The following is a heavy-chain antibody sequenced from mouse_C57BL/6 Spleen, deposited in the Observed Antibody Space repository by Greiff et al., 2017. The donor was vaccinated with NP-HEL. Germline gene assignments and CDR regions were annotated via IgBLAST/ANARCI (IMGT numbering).Heavy chain of an antibody. Sequence: VKLMESGPGLVQPSQSLSITCTVSGFSLTSYGVHWVRQSPGKGLEWLGVIWSGGSTDYNAAFISRLSISKDNSKSQVFFKMNSLQADDTAIYYCATLNWDGRDFDYWGQGTTLTVSS. CDR1: GFSLTSYG. D-gene: IGHD4-1*01. CDR2: IWSGGST. CDR3: ATLNWDGRDFDY. V-gene: IGHV2-2*01. J-gene: IGHJ2*01.